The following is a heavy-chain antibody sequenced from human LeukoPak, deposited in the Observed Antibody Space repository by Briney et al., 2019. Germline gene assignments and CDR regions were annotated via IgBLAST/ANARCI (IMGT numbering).Heavy chain of an antibody. D-gene: IGHD6-13*01. Sequence: PGGSLRLSCAASGFTFSSYGMHWVRQAPGQGREGVAVIWYDGSNKYYADSVKGRFTISRDNSKNTLYLQMNSLRAEDTAVYYCAKDHSSSWLNWFDPWGQGTLVTVSS. CDR1: GFTFSSYG. V-gene: IGHV3-33*06. CDR3: AKDHSSSWLNWFDP. J-gene: IGHJ5*02. CDR2: IWYDGSNK.